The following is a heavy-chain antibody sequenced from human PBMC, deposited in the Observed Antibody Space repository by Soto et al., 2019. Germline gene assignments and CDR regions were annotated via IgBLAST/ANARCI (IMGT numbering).Heavy chain of an antibody. CDR2: ISYDGSNE. J-gene: IGHJ4*02. CDR1: GFTFSTYG. Sequence: PGGSLRLSCAASGFTFSTYGMHWVRQAPGKGLEWVAVISYDGSNEYYSDSVKGRFTISRDNSKITLYLQMNSLRAEDTAVYYCAKVVVPAAITVVDYWGQGTLVTVSS. V-gene: IGHV3-30*18. CDR3: AKVVVPAAITVVDY. D-gene: IGHD2-2*01.